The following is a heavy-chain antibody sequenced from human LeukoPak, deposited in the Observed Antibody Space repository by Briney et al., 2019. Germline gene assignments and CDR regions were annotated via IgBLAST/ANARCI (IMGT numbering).Heavy chain of an antibody. D-gene: IGHD3-10*01. V-gene: IGHV4-34*01. Sequence: PSETLSLTCAVYGGSFSGYYWSWIRQPPGKGLEWIGEINHRGSTNYNPSLKSRVTISVDTSKNQFSLKLSSVTAADTAVYYCARGYGDYGSGSYYTGGDYWGQGTLVTVSS. CDR2: INHRGST. CDR1: GGSFSGYY. CDR3: ARGYGDYGSGSYYTGGDY. J-gene: IGHJ4*02.